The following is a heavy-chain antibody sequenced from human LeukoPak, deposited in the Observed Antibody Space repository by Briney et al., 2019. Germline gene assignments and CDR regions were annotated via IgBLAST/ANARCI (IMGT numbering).Heavy chain of an antibody. Sequence: ASVKVSCKASGYTFTNYGISWVRQAPGQELEWMGWISAYNGNTHYAQNLQGRVTMTTDTSTSTAYMELKSLRSDDTAVYYCARGGHRRYYYTSGSAFDPWGQGTLVTVSS. J-gene: IGHJ5*02. CDR2: ISAYNGNT. CDR1: GYTFTNYG. CDR3: ARGGHRRYYYTSGSAFDP. D-gene: IGHD3-10*01. V-gene: IGHV1-18*01.